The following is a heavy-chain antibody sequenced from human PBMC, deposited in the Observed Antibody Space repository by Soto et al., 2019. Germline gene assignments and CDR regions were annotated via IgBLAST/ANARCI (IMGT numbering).Heavy chain of an antibody. CDR3: ARGTYRSKTDFDY. V-gene: IGHV3-11*01. CDR2: ISSSSGTI. J-gene: IGHJ4*02. D-gene: IGHD6-13*01. CDR1: GFTFSDYY. Sequence: QVQLVESGGGLVKPGGSLRLSCAASGFTFSDYYMTWIRQAPGSGLEWVSYISSSSGTISYANSVKGGFTISRDNAQNSLYLQMTSLRAEDTAVYYCARGTYRSKTDFDYWGQGTLVTVSS.